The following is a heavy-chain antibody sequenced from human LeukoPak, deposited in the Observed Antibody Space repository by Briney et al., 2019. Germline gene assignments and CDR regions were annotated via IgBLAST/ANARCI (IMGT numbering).Heavy chain of an antibody. D-gene: IGHD5-12*01. V-gene: IGHV3-11*01. CDR1: GVALCNYW. J-gene: IGHJ4*02. CDR3: ARGRGLWLQFHFDF. CDR2: ISSSCSTI. Sequence: GGSLRLSCAASGVALCNYWVSWGRQAPGKGLVRVSYISSSCSTIYYADSVKGRFTISRDNAKNSLYLQMNRLRAEDTAVYYCARGRGLWLQFHFDFWGQGTLVTVSS.